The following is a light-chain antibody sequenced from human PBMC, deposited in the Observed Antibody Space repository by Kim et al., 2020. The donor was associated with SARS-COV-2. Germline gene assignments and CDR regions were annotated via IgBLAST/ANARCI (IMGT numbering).Light chain of an antibody. Sequence: QSITISCPGTSSDVGGYNYVSWYQQHPGKAPKLMIYDVSNRPSGVSNRFSGSKSGNTASQTISGLQAEDEADYYCSSYTSSSTLEVFGGGTQLTVL. CDR3: SSYTSSSTLEV. CDR2: DVS. CDR1: SSDVGGYNY. V-gene: IGLV2-14*03. J-gene: IGLJ2*01.